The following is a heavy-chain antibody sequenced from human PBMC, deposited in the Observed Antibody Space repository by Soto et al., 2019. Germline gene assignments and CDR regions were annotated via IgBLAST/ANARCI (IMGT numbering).Heavy chain of an antibody. J-gene: IGHJ4*02. CDR1: GYSFTKYH. V-gene: IGHV1-2*02. Sequence: ASVKVSCKASGYSFTKYHMHWVRQAPGQGLEWMGWINPGSGVTNQAQKFQGRVTMTRDTSITTTYMELNSLTSDDTGTYFCAHAGDYDLLSFDHWGPGTLITVSS. CDR3: AHAGDYDLLSFDH. CDR2: INPGSGVT. D-gene: IGHD4-17*01.